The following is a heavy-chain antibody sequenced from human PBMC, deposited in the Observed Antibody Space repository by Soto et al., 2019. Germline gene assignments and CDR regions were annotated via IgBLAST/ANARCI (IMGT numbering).Heavy chain of an antibody. Sequence: QVQLVQSGAEVKKPGASVKVSCKASGYTFTSYDINWVRQATRQGLEWMGWMNPNSGNTGYPQKFQGRVTMTRNTSIRTAATEPSSLRSEATAVYYCAREGTGMSGMDVWGPANTVTGSS. D-gene: IGHD1-1*01. CDR1: GYTFTSYD. CDR2: MNPNSGNT. V-gene: IGHV1-8*01. J-gene: IGHJ6*01. CDR3: AREGTGMSGMDV.